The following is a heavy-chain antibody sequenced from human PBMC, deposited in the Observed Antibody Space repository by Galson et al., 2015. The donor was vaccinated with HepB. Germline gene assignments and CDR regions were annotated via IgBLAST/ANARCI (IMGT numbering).Heavy chain of an antibody. D-gene: IGHD6-13*01. J-gene: IGHJ4*02. CDR3: ASTRSSWYPYFDY. Sequence: FLRISCAASRFNVGFNYIRWVRQSPGQRPELVSAICSGGRSYSAASVKGRFTISRDNFKTTLYIQMNSLRAEDTAVYYCASTRSSWYPYFDYWGQGTLVTVSS. CDR2: ICSGGRS. CDR1: RFNVGFNY. V-gene: IGHV3-66*02.